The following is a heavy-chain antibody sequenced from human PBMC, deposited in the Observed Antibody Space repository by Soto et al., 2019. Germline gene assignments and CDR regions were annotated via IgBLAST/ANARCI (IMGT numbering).Heavy chain of an antibody. CDR2: IYIRGTT. Sequence: LSLTFSVSGASIRSYFWSWVRQPAGQGLEWIGHIYIRGTTSYNPSLEGRVTLSLDTSKNQVSLVVTSVTAADTAVHYCARNPYVRGNYYFFDPWGPGTLVTVSS. D-gene: IGHD3-22*01. CDR3: ARNPYVRGNYYFFDP. V-gene: IGHV4-4*07. CDR1: GASIRSYF. J-gene: IGHJ5*02.